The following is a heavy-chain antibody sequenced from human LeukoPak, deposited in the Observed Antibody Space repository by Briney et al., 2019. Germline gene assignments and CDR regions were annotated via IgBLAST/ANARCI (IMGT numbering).Heavy chain of an antibody. CDR1: GFTFSSYG. CDR2: IWYDGSKE. V-gene: IGHV3-33*01. CDR3: ATQSGGSCYSSFDY. D-gene: IGHD2-15*01. J-gene: IGHJ4*02. Sequence: GGSLRLSCAASGFTFSSYGMHWVRQAPGKGLEWVAIIWYDGSKEYYADSVKGRFTISRDNSKNTLYLQMNSLRADDTAVYYCATQSGGSCYSSFDYWGQGTLVTVSS.